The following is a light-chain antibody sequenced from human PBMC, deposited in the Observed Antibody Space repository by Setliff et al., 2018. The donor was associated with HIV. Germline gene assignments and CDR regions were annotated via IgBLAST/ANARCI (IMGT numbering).Light chain of an antibody. Sequence: QSALTQPPSASGSPGQSVTISCTGTNSDVGGYDHVSWYQQHPGKAPKLILYEVTQRPSGVPDRFSGSKSGSTASLTVSGLQAEDEADYYCCSNTGSNTYVFGTGTKVTVL. CDR3: CSNTGSNTYV. V-gene: IGLV2-8*01. CDR1: NSDVGGYDH. J-gene: IGLJ1*01. CDR2: EVT.